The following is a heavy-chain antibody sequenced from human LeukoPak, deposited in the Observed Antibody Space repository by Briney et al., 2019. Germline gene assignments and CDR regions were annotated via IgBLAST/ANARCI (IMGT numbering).Heavy chain of an antibody. J-gene: IGHJ6*02. Sequence: GGSLRLSRAASGFTFSSYGMHWVRQAPGKGLEWVAVIWYDGSNKYYADSVKGRFTISRDNAKNSLYLQMSNLRAEDTAVYLCAKGGGLDVWGQGATVTVSS. D-gene: IGHD3-16*01. V-gene: IGHV3-33*03. CDR1: GFTFSSYG. CDR3: AKGGGLDV. CDR2: IWYDGSNK.